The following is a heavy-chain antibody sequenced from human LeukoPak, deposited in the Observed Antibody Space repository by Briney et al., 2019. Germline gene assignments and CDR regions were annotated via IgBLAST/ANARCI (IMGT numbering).Heavy chain of an antibody. J-gene: IGHJ3*02. Sequence: SETLSLTCTVSGGSISSSSYYWSWIRQPAGKGLEWIGRIYTSGSTNYNPSLKSRVTMSVDTSKNQFSLKLSSVTAADTAVYYCAGLDDAFDIWGQGTMVTVSS. CDR3: AGLDDAFDI. V-gene: IGHV4-61*02. CDR2: IYTSGST. CDR1: GGSISSSSYY.